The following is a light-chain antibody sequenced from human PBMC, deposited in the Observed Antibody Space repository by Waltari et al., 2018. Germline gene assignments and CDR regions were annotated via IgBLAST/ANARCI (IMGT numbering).Light chain of an antibody. CDR1: QGISSY. V-gene: IGKV1-9*01. J-gene: IGKJ3*01. Sequence: DIQLTQSPSFLSASVGDRVTITCRASQGISSYLAWYQQKPGKAPKILIYAASTLQSGVPSRFSGSGSGTEFTLTISSLQPEDFATYYCQQLNSYLLFGPGTKVDIK. CDR3: QQLNSYLL. CDR2: AAS.